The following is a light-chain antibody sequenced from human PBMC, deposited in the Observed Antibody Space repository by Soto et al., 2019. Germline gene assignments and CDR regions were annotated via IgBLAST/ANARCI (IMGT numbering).Light chain of an antibody. V-gene: IGKV3-11*01. CDR3: QQRINFPPYT. CDR2: DAS. J-gene: IGKJ2*01. CDR1: QSVSSY. Sequence: EIVLTQSPTTLSLSPGERATLSCRASQSVSSYLAWYQQKPGQATRLLIYDASNRATGIPARFSGSGSGTDFTLTISSLEPEDFAVYYCQQRINFPPYTCGQGTKLEIK.